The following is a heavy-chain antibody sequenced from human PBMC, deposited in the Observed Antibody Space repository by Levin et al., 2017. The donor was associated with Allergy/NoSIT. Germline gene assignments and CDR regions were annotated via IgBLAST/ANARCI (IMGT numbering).Heavy chain of an antibody. CDR2: IYYSGST. CDR1: GGSVSSGSYY. CDR3: ARDRSSGWTGFDP. Sequence: SETLSLTCTVSGGSVSSGSYYWSWIRQPPGTGLEWIGYIYYSGSTNYNPSLKSRVTISVDTSKNQFSLKPSSVTAADTAVYYCARDRSSGWTGFDPWGQGTLVTVSS. D-gene: IGHD6-19*01. J-gene: IGHJ5*02. V-gene: IGHV4-61*01.